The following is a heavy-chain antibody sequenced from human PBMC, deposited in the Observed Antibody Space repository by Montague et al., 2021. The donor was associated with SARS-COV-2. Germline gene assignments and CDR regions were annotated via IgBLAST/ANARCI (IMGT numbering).Heavy chain of an antibody. V-gene: IGHV4-59*01. CDR2: IYYRGST. Sequence: SETLSLTCTVSGGSINSSYWSWIRQPPGKGLEWIGYIYYRGSTNYNPSLKTRVTISVDTSKNQFSLKLDSMTAADTAVYYCARGAPTITMIVVVFTGAGWYFDLWGRGTLVTVSS. CDR3: ARGAPTITMIVVVFTGAGWYFDL. D-gene: IGHD3-22*01. J-gene: IGHJ2*01. CDR1: GGSINSSY.